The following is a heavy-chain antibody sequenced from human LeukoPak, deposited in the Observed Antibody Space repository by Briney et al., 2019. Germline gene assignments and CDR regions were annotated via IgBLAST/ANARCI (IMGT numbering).Heavy chain of an antibody. J-gene: IGHJ4*02. D-gene: IGHD3-10*01. CDR1: GFTFSSYS. Sequence: PGGSLRLSCAASGFTFSSYSMNWVRQAPGKGLEWFSYINWNGGTTDYADSVKGRFTIARDNGMSSLYLQMNSLRAEDTALYYCARDYGSGSYYNGIDYWGQGTLVSVSS. V-gene: IGHV3-20*04. CDR2: INWNGGTT. CDR3: ARDYGSGSYYNGIDY.